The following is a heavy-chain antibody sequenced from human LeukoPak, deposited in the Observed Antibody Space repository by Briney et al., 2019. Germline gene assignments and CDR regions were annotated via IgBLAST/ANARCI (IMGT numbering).Heavy chain of an antibody. Sequence: GGSLRLSCAASGVTFSSYAMSWVRQAPGGGVEWGSAISGSGGSTYYADSVKGRFTISRDNSKNTLYLQMTSLRAEDTAVYYCAKAPTVQLWLKGYFDYWGQGTLVTVSS. V-gene: IGHV3-23*01. D-gene: IGHD5-18*01. CDR2: ISGSGGST. CDR3: AKAPTVQLWLKGYFDY. J-gene: IGHJ4*02. CDR1: GVTFSSYA.